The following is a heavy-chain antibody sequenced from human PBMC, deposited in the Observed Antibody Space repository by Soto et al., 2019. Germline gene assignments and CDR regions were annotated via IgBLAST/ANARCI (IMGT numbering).Heavy chain of an antibody. CDR3: ARQMVRGVDWFDP. CDR2: INPLNGNT. CDR1: GYPFTDYA. Sequence: QVQLVQSGAEVKKPGASVKVSCKASGYPFTDYAIHWVRQAPGQRPEWRGWINPLNGNTKYSQTFRGRVTISGDTSATTAYMELRGLRSEDTAVYYCARQMVRGVDWFDPWGQGTLVTVSS. J-gene: IGHJ5*02. V-gene: IGHV1-3*01. D-gene: IGHD3-10*01.